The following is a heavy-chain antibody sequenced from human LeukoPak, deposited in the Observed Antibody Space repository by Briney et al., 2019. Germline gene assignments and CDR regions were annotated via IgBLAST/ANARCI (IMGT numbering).Heavy chain of an antibody. D-gene: IGHD3-22*01. CDR1: GYTFTSYG. CDR3: AGPIGDSSGYYPEDFDY. CDR2: ISAYNGNT. Sequence: ASVKVSCKASGYTFTSYGIRWVRQAPGQGLEWVGWISAYNGNTNYAQKLQGRVTMTTDTSTSTAYMELSRLRSDDTAVYYCAGPIGDSSGYYPEDFDYWGQGTLVTVSS. J-gene: IGHJ4*02. V-gene: IGHV1-18*01.